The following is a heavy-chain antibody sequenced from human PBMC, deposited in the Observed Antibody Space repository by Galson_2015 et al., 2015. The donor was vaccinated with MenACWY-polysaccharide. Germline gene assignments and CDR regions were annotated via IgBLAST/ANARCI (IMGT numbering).Heavy chain of an antibody. J-gene: IGHJ6*03. CDR2: ISYTGTT. Sequence: SETLYLTCAVSGGSLRRCYWSRLRQPPGKGLEWVGNISYTGTTNYNPSLKSRVTISVDTSKNQYSLKLSSVTAADPAVYCCARDGAHYYYYMDVWGKGTTVTVSS. CDR1: GGSLRRCY. V-gene: IGHV4-59*01. D-gene: IGHD1-26*01. CDR3: ARDGAHYYYYMDV.